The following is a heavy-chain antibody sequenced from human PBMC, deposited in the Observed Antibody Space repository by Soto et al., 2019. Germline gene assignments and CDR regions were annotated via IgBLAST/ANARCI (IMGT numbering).Heavy chain of an antibody. J-gene: IGHJ4*02. CDR3: ASFVRTGWRYYFDH. D-gene: IGHD6-19*01. CDR2: ISAYNGNP. V-gene: IGHV1-18*04. CDR1: GNIFTSNG. Sequence: QVKLVQSGAEVKKPGASVKVSCKASGNIFTSNGFTWVRQAPGQGLEWMGWISAYNGNPNYAQNFQGRVIMTTDTSTRTAYLELRSLRSDDTAVYYCASFVRTGWRYYFDHWGQGILVPVSS.